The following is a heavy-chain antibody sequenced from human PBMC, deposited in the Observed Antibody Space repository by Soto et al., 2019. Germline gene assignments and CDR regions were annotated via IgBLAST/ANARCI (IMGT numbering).Heavy chain of an antibody. J-gene: IGHJ4*02. D-gene: IGHD6-19*01. CDR2: ISGITSAT. Sequence: GGSLRLSCAASGFTFSNYGMNWVRQAPGRGLEWVSHISGITSATYYADSVKGRFIVSRDNDNNSLYLQMNSLRDEDTAVYYCSKAYSSGWVTYDWGQGTLVTVSS. V-gene: IGHV3-48*02. CDR1: GFTFSNYG. CDR3: SKAYSSGWVTYD.